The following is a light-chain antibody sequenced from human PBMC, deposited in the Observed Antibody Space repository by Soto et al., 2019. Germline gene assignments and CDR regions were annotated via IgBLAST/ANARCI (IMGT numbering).Light chain of an antibody. CDR2: GAS. Sequence: IVRQQYPATLSLAPGGRATLSRRASQSVSSNYLAWYQQKPGQAPRLLIYGASNRATGIPDRFSGSGSGTDFTLTISRLESGDFAVYYCQHSGSSPWTFGQGTKVDIK. CDR3: QHSGSSPWT. J-gene: IGKJ1*01. CDR1: QSVSSNY. V-gene: IGKV3-20*01.